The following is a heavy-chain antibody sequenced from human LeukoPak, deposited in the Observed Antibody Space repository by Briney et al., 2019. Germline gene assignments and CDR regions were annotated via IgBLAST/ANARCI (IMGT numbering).Heavy chain of an antibody. CDR2: IYYSGST. V-gene: IGHV4-59*01. D-gene: IGHD7-27*01. CDR3: ASGPANWGFDYYYYGMDV. Sequence: SETLSLTCTVSGGSISSYYWSWIRQPPGKGLEWIGYIYYSGSTNYNPSLKSRVTISVDTSKNQFSLKLSSVTAADTAVYYRASGPANWGFDYYYYGMDVWGQGTTVTVSS. CDR1: GGSISSYY. J-gene: IGHJ6*02.